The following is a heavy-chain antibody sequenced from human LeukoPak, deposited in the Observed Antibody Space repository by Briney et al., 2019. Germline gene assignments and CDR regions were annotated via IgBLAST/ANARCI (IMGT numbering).Heavy chain of an antibody. J-gene: IGHJ4*02. Sequence: GGSLRPSRAASGFTFDDYAMHWVRPAPGKGLGWVSGISWNSGSIGYADSVKGRFTISRDNAKNSLYLQMNSLRAEDTALYYCAKGAVYAIGGLFDYWGQGTLVTVSS. D-gene: IGHD2-8*01. CDR2: ISWNSGSI. V-gene: IGHV3-9*01. CDR1: GFTFDDYA. CDR3: AKGAVYAIGGLFDY.